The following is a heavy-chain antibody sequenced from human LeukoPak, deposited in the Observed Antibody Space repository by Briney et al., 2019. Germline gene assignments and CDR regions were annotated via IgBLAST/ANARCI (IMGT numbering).Heavy chain of an antibody. J-gene: IGHJ4*02. CDR3: ASRVAVAGTQDY. D-gene: IGHD6-19*01. Sequence: GGSLRLSCAASGFTFSSYSMNWVRQAPGKGLEWVSSISSSSSYIYYANSVKGRFTISRDNAKNSLYLQMNSLRAEDTAVYYCASRVAVAGTQDYWGQGTLVTVSS. CDR1: GFTFSSYS. CDR2: ISSSSSYI. V-gene: IGHV3-21*01.